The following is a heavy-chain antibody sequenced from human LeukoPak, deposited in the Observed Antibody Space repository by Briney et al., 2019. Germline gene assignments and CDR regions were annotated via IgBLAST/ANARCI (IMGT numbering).Heavy chain of an antibody. CDR1: GFTFTSYY. Sequence: PGGSLRLSCAASGFTFTSYYMHWVRQAPGQGLEWMGIINPSGGSTTYAQKFQGRVTMTRDTSTSTVYLELSSLRSEDTAVYYCARDYGGNGEIDYWGQGTLVTVSS. V-gene: IGHV1-46*01. D-gene: IGHD4-23*01. J-gene: IGHJ4*02. CDR2: INPSGGST. CDR3: ARDYGGNGEIDY.